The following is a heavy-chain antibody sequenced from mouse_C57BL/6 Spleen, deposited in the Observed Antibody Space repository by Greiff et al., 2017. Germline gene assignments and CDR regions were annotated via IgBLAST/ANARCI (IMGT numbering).Heavy chain of an antibody. Sequence: VQLQQPGAELVRPGSSVKLSCKASGYTFTSYWMDWVKQRPGQGLEWIGNIYPSDSETHYNQKFKDKATLTVDKSSSTAYMQLSSLTSEDSAVYYCAREENGNYDYWGQGTTLTVSS. CDR1: GYTFTSYW. CDR2: IYPSDSET. D-gene: IGHD2-1*01. V-gene: IGHV1-61*01. CDR3: AREENGNYDY. J-gene: IGHJ2*01.